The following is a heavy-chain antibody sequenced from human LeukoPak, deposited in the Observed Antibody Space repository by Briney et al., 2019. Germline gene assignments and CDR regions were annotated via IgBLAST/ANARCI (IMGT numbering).Heavy chain of an antibody. J-gene: IGHJ6*02. D-gene: IGHD1/OR15-1a*01. V-gene: IGHV4-4*07. CDR3: ARAPPPNRQDYYYYYGMDV. CDR1: GGSISSYY. Sequence: KPSETLSLTCTVSGGSISSYYWSWIRQPAGKGLEWIGRIYTSGSTNYNPSLKSRVTMSVDTSKNQFSLKLSSVTAADTAVYYCARAPPPNRQDYYYYYGMDVWGQGTTVTVSS. CDR2: IYTSGST.